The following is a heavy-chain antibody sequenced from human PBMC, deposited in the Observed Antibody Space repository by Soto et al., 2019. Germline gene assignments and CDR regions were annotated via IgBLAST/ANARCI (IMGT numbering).Heavy chain of an antibody. J-gene: IGHJ5*02. CDR3: AKAPEWLVLGEHWFDP. D-gene: IGHD6-19*01. Sequence: GGSLRLSCAASGFPFSSYGMHWVRQAPGKGLEWVAVISYDGSNKYYADSVKGRFTSSRDNSKNTLYLQMNSLRAEDTAVYYCAKAPEWLVLGEHWFDPWGQGTLVTVSS. CDR2: ISYDGSNK. V-gene: IGHV3-30*18. CDR1: GFPFSSYG.